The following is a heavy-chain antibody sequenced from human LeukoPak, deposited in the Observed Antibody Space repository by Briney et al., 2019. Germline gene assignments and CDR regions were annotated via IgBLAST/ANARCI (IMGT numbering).Heavy chain of an antibody. CDR3: ARHLDWTFDY. J-gene: IGHJ4*02. V-gene: IGHV3-7*01. CDR1: GLSFRTYW. Sequence: GGSLRLSCAVSGLSFRTYWMTWVRQAPGKGLEWVANINPDGSETYYVDSEKGRFTISRDNAKDSQYLQINSLRAEDTAVYYCARHLDWTFDYWGQGTLVTVSS. D-gene: IGHD3-3*02. CDR2: INPDGSET.